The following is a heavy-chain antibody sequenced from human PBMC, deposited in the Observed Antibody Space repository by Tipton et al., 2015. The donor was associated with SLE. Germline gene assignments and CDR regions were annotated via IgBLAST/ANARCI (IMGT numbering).Heavy chain of an antibody. CDR3: AKDFSHLTTVTTFGY. CDR2: INSDGSST. D-gene: IGHD4-17*01. V-gene: IGHV3-74*01. J-gene: IGHJ4*02. CDR1: GFTFSSYW. Sequence: SLRLSCAASGFTFSSYWMHWVRQAPGKGLVWVSRINSDGSSTNYADSVKGRFTISRDNSKNTLYLQMNSLRAEDTAVYYCAKDFSHLTTVTTFGYWGQGTLVTVSS.